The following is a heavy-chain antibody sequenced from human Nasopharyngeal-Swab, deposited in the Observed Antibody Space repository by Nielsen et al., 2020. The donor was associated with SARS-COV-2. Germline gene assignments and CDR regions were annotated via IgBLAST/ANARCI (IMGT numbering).Heavy chain of an antibody. CDR2: IWYDGSNK. Sequence: GESLKISCAASGFTFSSYGMHWVRQAPGKGLEWVAVIWYDGSNKYYADSVKGRFTISRDNFKNTLYLQMNSLRAEDTAVYYCARESTPHCSSTSCLPDYWGQGTLVTVSS. CDR3: ARESTPHCSSTSCLPDY. CDR1: GFTFSSYG. J-gene: IGHJ4*02. V-gene: IGHV3-33*01. D-gene: IGHD2-2*01.